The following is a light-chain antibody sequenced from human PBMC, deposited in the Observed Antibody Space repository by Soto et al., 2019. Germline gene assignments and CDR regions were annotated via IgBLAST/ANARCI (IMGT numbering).Light chain of an antibody. J-gene: IGLJ2*01. Sequence: QSALTQPASVSGSPGQSITISCTGSSSDVGGYDYVSWYQQHPGKAPKLMIYEVSNRPSGVSNHFSGSKSGNTASLTISGLQAEDEADYYCCSYTGSLTLLFGGGTKLTVL. V-gene: IGLV2-14*01. CDR1: SSDVGGYDY. CDR3: CSYTGSLTLL. CDR2: EVS.